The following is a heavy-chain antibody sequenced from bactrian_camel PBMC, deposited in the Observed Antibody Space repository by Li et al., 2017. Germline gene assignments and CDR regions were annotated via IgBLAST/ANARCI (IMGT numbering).Heavy chain of an antibody. CDR1: GLTVSGRC. V-gene: IGHV3S55*01. J-gene: IGHJ4*01. CDR2: VEGDGTI. CDR3: AADWASSSEDCLSRTGFPY. D-gene: IGHD5*01. Sequence: HVQLVESGGGTVQAGGSLTLSCTASGLTVSGRCMGWFRENPGEVREAVAVVEGDGTIRYQESVKGRFTVSKDNVANTLNLQMNSLKPEDTAMYYCAADWASSSEDCLSRTGFPYWGQGTQVTVS.